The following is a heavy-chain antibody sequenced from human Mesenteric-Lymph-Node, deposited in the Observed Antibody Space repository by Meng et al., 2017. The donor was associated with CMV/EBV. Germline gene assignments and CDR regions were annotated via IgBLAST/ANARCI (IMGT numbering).Heavy chain of an antibody. CDR2: ITDSGSGT. J-gene: IGHJ6*02. V-gene: IGHV3-23*01. CDR1: GFTFSTYA. Sequence: GESLKISCAASGFTFSTYAMRWVRQAPGKGLEWVSSITDSGSGTYYADSVKGRFTISRDNSKNTLYLQMNSLRPEDTAVYYCAKDLGYSSGYNDNYYYDMDVWGQGTTVTVSS. D-gene: IGHD3-22*01. CDR3: AKDLGYSSGYNDNYYYDMDV.